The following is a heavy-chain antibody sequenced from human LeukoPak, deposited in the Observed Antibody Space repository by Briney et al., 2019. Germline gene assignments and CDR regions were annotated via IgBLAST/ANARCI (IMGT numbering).Heavy chain of an antibody. J-gene: IGHJ4*02. D-gene: IGHD5-12*01. CDR1: GCTFTSYG. Sequence: ASVKVSCKASGCTFTSYGISWVRQAPGQGLEWMGWISAYNGNTNYAQKLQGRVTMTTDTSTSTAYMELRSLRSDDTAVYYCAREGDSGYDWGYYFDYWGQGTLVTVSS. V-gene: IGHV1-18*01. CDR2: ISAYNGNT. CDR3: AREGDSGYDWGYYFDY.